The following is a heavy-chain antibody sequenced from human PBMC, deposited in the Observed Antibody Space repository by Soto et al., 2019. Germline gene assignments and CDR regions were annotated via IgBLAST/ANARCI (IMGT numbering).Heavy chain of an antibody. CDR1: GFTFNTYG. V-gene: IGHV3-33*01. CDR2: IWYDGSNK. Sequence: QVQLVESGGGVVQPGRSLRLSCAASGFTFNTYGMHWVRQAPGKGLEWVALIWYDGSNKYYADSVKGRFTVSRDNSKNTLYLQMNSLTAEDTAVYYCATIKYGGKDYWGQGTLVTVSS. CDR3: ATIKYGGKDY. J-gene: IGHJ4*02. D-gene: IGHD2-15*01.